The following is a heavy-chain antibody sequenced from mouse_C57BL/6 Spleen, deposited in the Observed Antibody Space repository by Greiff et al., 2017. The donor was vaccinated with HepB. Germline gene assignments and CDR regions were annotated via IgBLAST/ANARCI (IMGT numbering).Heavy chain of an antibody. D-gene: IGHD4-1*01. Sequence: VHLVESGPGLVAPSQSLSITCTVSGFSLTSYAISWVRQPPGKGLEWLGVIWTGGGTNYNSALKSRLSISKDNSKSQVFLKMNSLQTDDTARYYCASSANWDEGYFDVWGTGTTVTVSS. CDR2: IWTGGGT. CDR3: ASSANWDEGYFDV. V-gene: IGHV2-9-1*01. CDR1: GFSLTSYA. J-gene: IGHJ1*03.